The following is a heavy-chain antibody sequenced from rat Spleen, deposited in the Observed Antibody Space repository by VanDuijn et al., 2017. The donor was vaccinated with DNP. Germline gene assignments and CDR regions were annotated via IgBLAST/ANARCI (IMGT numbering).Heavy chain of an antibody. V-gene: IGHV2-27*01. J-gene: IGHJ4*01. CDR3: ARELYPYAMDA. CDR2: IRTGGST. D-gene: IGHD1-2*01. Sequence: LEWTGRIRTGGSTDHNSALKSRLSISRDSSKSQVFLKMNSLQTDDTAKYFCARELYPYAMDAWGQGTSVTVSS.